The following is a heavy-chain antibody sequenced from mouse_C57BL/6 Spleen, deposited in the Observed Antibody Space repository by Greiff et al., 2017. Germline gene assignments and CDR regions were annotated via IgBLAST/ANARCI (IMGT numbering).Heavy chain of an antibody. V-gene: IGHV1-62-2*01. Sequence: QVQLQQSGAELVKPGASVKLSCKASGYTFTEYTIHWVKQRSGQGLEWIGWFYPGSGSIKYNEKFKDKATLTADKSSSTVYMELSRLTSEDSAVYFCARHEEGNYYYGSSSYFDYWGQGTTLTVSS. J-gene: IGHJ2*01. D-gene: IGHD1-1*01. CDR3: ARHEEGNYYYGSSSYFDY. CDR2: FYPGSGSI. CDR1: GYTFTEYT.